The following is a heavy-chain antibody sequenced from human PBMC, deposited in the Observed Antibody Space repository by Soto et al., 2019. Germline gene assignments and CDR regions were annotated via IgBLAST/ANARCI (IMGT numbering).Heavy chain of an antibody. Sequence: PSETLSLTCTVSGGSISSGDYYWSWIRQPPGKGLEWIGYIYYSGSTYYNPSLKSRVTISVDTSKNQFSLKLSSVTAADTAVYYCARGRVDYYDSRPHGVLWRSPLEGWGQGTLVTVSS. J-gene: IGHJ4*02. V-gene: IGHV4-30-4*01. D-gene: IGHD3-22*01. CDR1: GGSISSGDYY. CDR3: ARGRVDYYDSRPHGVLWRSPLEG. CDR2: IYYSGST.